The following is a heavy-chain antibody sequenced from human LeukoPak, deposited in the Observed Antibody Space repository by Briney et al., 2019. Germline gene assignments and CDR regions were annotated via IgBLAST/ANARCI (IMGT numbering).Heavy chain of an antibody. J-gene: IGHJ3*02. CDR1: GGSISSYY. D-gene: IGHD4/OR15-4a*01. CDR2: IYYSRST. CDR3: ARDPLTRWAFDI. V-gene: IGHV4-59*12. Sequence: SETLSLTCTVSGGSISSYYWSWIRQPPGKGLEWIGYIYYSRSTYYNPSLKSRVTISVDTSKNQFSLKLSSVTAADTAVYYCARDPLTRWAFDIWGQGTMVTVSS.